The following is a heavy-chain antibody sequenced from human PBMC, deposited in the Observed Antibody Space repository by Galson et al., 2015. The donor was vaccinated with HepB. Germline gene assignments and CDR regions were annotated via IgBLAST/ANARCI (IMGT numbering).Heavy chain of an antibody. J-gene: IGHJ4*02. CDR3: ARGVPPSSWYLGSFDY. V-gene: IGHV1-3*01. D-gene: IGHD6-13*01. CDR2: INAGNGNT. CDR1: GYTFTSYA. Sequence: SVKVSCKASGYTFTSYAMHWVRQAPGQRLEWMGWINAGNGNTKYSQKFQGRVTITRDTSASTAYMELSSLRSEDTAVYYCARGVPPSSWYLGSFDYWGQGTLVTVSS.